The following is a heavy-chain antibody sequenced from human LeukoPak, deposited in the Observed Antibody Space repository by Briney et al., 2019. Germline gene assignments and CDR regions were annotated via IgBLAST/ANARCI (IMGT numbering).Heavy chain of an antibody. CDR1: GGSISSYY. D-gene: IGHD3-10*01. CDR3: ARGVTMVRGVITSFDY. J-gene: IGHJ4*02. CDR2: IYYSGST. V-gene: IGHV4-59*01. Sequence: SETLSLTCTVSGGSISSYYWSWIRQPPGKGLEWIGYIYYSGSTNYNPSLKSRVTISVDTFKNQFSLKLSSVTAADTAVYYCARGVTMVRGVITSFDYWGQGTLVTVSS.